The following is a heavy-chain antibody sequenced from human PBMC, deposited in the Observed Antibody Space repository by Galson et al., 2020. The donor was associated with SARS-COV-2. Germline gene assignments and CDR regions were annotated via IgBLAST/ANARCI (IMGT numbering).Heavy chain of an antibody. CDR1: GGSFSDYY. J-gene: IGHJ1*01. CDR2: ITHSGST. D-gene: IGHD3-22*01. Sequence: SETLSLTCAVYGGSFSDYYWSWNRQSSGRGLEWIGEITHSGSTHYNPSPKSRVTISVDTSKNQFSLKMRSVTAADTAVYDCARGTRDSTMIVVVMTSVSCDLEHWGQGALVTVSS. V-gene: IGHV4-34*01. CDR3: ARGTRDSTMIVVVMTSVSCDLEH.